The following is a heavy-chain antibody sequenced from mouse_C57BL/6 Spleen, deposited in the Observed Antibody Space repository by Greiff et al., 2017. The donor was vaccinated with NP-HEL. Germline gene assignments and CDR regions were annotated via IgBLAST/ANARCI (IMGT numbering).Heavy chain of an antibody. CDR2: IDPETGGT. CDR3: TRGAPRGYFDY. J-gene: IGHJ2*01. V-gene: IGHV1-15*01. Sequence: QVQLKQSGAELVRPGASVTLSCKASGYTFTDYEMHWVKQTPVHGLEWIGAIDPETGGTAYNQKFKGKAILTADKSSSTAYMELRSLTSEDSAVYYCTRGAPRGYFDYWGQGTTLTVSS. CDR1: GYTFTDYE.